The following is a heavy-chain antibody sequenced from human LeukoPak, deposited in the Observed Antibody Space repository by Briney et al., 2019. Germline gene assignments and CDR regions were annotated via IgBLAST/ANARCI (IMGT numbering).Heavy chain of an antibody. CDR1: GFTFDDYA. V-gene: IGHV3-9*01. CDR2: ISWNSGSI. J-gene: IGHJ4*02. D-gene: IGHD4-17*01. Sequence: GGSLRLSCAASGFTFDDYAMHWVRQAPGKGLEWVSGISWNSGSIGYADSVKGRFTISRDNAKNSLYLQMNSLRAEDTASYYCAKGNGGDYGVDYFDYWGQGTLVTVSS. CDR3: AKGNGGDYGVDYFDY.